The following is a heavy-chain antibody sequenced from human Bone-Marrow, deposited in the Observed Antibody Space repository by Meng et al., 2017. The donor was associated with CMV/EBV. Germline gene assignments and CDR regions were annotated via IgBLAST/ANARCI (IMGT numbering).Heavy chain of an antibody. CDR1: GFTFSSYS. CDR3: ARGALNLALYNWFDP. D-gene: IGHD3-9*01. V-gene: IGHV3-21*01. Sequence: ETLSLTCAASGFTFSSYSMNWVRQAPGKGLEWVSSISSSSSYIYYADSVKGRFTISRDNAKNSLYLQMNSLRAEDTAVYYCARGALNLALYNWFDPWGQGTLVTVSS. CDR2: ISSSSSYI. J-gene: IGHJ5*02.